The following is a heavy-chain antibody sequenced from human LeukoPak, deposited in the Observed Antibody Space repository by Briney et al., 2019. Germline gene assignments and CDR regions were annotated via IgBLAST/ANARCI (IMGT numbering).Heavy chain of an antibody. CDR3: ARTPRVVVTAPFDP. Sequence: GGSLRLSCAASGSTFSTYAVNWVRQAPGKGLEWVSAISGSGGSTYYADSVKGRFAISRDNSKNTLYLQMNSLRAEDTAVYYCARTPRVVVTAPFDPWGQGTPVTVSS. CDR2: ISGSGGST. CDR1: GSTFSTYA. J-gene: IGHJ5*02. D-gene: IGHD2-21*02. V-gene: IGHV3-23*01.